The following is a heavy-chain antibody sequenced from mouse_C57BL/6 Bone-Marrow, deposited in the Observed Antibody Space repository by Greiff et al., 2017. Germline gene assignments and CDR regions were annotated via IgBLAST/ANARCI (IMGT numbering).Heavy chain of an antibody. CDR3: ARDDGYYLLWYFDV. Sequence: QVQLKQPGTELVKPGASVKLSCKASGYTFTSYWMHWVKQRPGQGLEWIGNINPSNGGTTYNEKFKSKATLTVDKSSSTAYMQLSSLTSEDSAVYYCARDDGYYLLWYFDVWGTGTTVTVSS. V-gene: IGHV1-53*01. CDR1: GYTFTSYW. J-gene: IGHJ1*03. D-gene: IGHD2-3*01. CDR2: INPSNGGT.